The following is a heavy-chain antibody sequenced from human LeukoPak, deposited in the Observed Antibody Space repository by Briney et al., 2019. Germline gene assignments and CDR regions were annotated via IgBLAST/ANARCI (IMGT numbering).Heavy chain of an antibody. CDR3: ARNLWFGESSDAFDM. CDR1: GYTFTGYY. V-gene: IGHV1-2*02. J-gene: IGHJ3*02. Sequence: ASVKVSCKASGYTFTGYYLHWVRQAPGQGLEWMGWINPNSGGTNYAQKFQGRVTMTRDTSISTAYMDMSSLRSDDTAVYYCARNLWFGESSDAFDMWGQGTMVTVSS. D-gene: IGHD3-10*01. CDR2: INPNSGGT.